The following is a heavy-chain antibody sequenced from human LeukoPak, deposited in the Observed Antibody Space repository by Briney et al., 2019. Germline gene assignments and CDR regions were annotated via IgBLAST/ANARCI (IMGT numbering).Heavy chain of an antibody. D-gene: IGHD2-15*01. CDR2: IYTSGST. Sequence: SETLPLTCTVSGGSISSYSWTWIRQPAGKGLEWIGRIYTSGSTNYNPSLKSRVTMSVDTSKTQFSLKLNSVTAADTAVYYCATDDVVGSNQHWGQGTLVTVSS. CDR1: GGSISSYS. V-gene: IGHV4-4*07. CDR3: ATDDVVGSNQH. J-gene: IGHJ4*02.